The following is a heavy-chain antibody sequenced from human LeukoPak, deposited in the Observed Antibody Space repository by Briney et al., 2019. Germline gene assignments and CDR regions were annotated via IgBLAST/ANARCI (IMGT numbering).Heavy chain of an antibody. CDR3: AKQRGSGYYYSWFDP. Sequence: GGSLRLSCAASGFTFSSYAMSWVRQAPGKGLAWVSAISGSGGSTYYADSVKGRFTISRDNSKNTLYLQMSSLRVEDTAVYYCAKQRGSGYYYSWFDPWGQGTLATVSS. V-gene: IGHV3-23*01. CDR2: ISGSGGST. J-gene: IGHJ5*02. CDR1: GFTFSSYA. D-gene: IGHD3-22*01.